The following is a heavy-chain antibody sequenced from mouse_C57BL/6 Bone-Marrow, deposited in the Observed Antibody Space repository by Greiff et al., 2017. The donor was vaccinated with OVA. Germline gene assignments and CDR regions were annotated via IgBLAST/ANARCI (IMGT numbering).Heavy chain of an antibody. V-gene: IGHV1-81*01. J-gene: IGHJ3*01. CDR2: IYPRSGNT. Sequence: VQLQESGAELARPGASVKLSCKASGYTFTSYGISWVKQRTEQGLEWIGEIYPRSGNTYYNEKFKGKTTLTADKSSSTAYMELRSLTSEDSAVYFCARSDYYGSSWFAYWGQGTLVTVSA. CDR3: ARSDYYGSSWFAY. CDR1: GYTFTSYG. D-gene: IGHD1-1*01.